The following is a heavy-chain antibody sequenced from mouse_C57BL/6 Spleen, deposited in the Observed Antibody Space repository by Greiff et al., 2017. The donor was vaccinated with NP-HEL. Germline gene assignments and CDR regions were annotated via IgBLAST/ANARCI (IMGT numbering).Heavy chain of an antibody. J-gene: IGHJ4*01. CDR3: ASLTGTEAMDY. CDR2: ISNGGGSN. Sequence: DVKLQESGGGLVQPGGSLKLSCAASGFTFSDYYLYWVRQTPEKRLEWVAFISNGGGSNYYPDTVKGRFTISRANAKNTLYLQMIRLKSEDTAMDYCASLTGTEAMDYWGQGPSVTVSS. D-gene: IGHD4-1*01. CDR1: GFTFSDYY. V-gene: IGHV5-12*01.